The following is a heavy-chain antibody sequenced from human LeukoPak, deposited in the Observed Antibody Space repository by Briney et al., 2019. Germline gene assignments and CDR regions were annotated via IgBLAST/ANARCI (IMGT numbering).Heavy chain of an antibody. D-gene: IGHD3-10*01. CDR2: INPNSGGT. J-gene: IGHJ6*03. CDR3: ASYYYGSGSYRYYYYMDV. V-gene: IGHV1-2*02. Sequence: ASVKVSCKASGYTFTGYYMHWVRQAPGQRLEWMGWINPNSGGTNYAQKFQGRVTMTRDTSISTAYMELSRLRSDDTAVYYCASYYYGSGSYRYYYYMDVWGKGTTVTVSS. CDR1: GYTFTGYY.